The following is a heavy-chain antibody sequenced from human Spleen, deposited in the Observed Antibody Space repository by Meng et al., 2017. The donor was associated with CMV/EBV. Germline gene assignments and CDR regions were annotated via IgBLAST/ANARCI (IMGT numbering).Heavy chain of an antibody. J-gene: IGHJ4*02. D-gene: IGHD1-26*01. CDR1: RFTFDDST. CDR2: ISWGGGST. V-gene: IGHV3-43*01. CDR3: ARGMVGATPQRPFDY. Sequence: SRFTFDDSTMQWVRQATGKGLEWVSLISWGGGSTYYADSVKDRFTMSRDNSKNTLYLQMNSLRAEDTAVYYCARGMVGATPQRPFDYWGQGTLVTVSS.